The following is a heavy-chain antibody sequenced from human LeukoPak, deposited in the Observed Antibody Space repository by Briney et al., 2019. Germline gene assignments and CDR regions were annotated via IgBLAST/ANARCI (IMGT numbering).Heavy chain of an antibody. D-gene: IGHD2-2*02. CDR2: INPNSGGT. Sequence: ASVKVSCKASGYTFTGYYMHWVRQAPGQGLEWMGWINPNSGGTNYAQKFQGRVTMTRDTSISTAYMELSSLRSDDTAVYYCARALTSYCSSTNCYTGRGFDPWGQGTLVTVSS. CDR3: ARALTSYCSSTNCYTGRGFDP. CDR1: GYTFTGYY. V-gene: IGHV1-2*02. J-gene: IGHJ5*02.